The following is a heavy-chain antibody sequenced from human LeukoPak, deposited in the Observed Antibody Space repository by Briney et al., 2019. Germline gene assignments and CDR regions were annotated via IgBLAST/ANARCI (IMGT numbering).Heavy chain of an antibody. J-gene: IGHJ3*01. Sequence: SETLSLTCTVSGGSIGSGSYYWSWIRQPAGKGLEWIGRIYTSGSTNYNPSLKSRVTMSVDTSKNQFSLKLSSVTAADTAVYYCARRGDAWQILYSFDVWGQGTAVIVSS. D-gene: IGHD2-15*01. CDR3: ARRGDAWQILYSFDV. CDR2: IYTSGST. CDR1: GGSIGSGSYY. V-gene: IGHV4-61*02.